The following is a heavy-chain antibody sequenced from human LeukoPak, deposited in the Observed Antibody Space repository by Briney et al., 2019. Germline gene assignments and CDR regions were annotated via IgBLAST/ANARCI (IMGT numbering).Heavy chain of an antibody. J-gene: IGHJ4*02. CDR2: ISWNSGSI. CDR1: GFTVGNYA. Sequence: GGSLRLSCAASGFTVGNYAMHWVRQAPGKGLEWVSGISWNSGSIGYADSVKGRFTISRDNAKNSLYLQMNSLRAEDTALYYCARAQYSSGWYDYFDYWGQGTLVTVSS. V-gene: IGHV3-9*01. D-gene: IGHD6-19*01. CDR3: ARAQYSSGWYDYFDY.